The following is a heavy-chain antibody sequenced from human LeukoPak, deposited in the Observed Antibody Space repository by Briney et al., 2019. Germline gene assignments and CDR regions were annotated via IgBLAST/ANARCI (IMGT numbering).Heavy chain of an antibody. CDR1: GFTVNNNY. J-gene: IGHJ4*02. D-gene: IGHD2-15*01. Sequence: PGGSLRLSCAASGFTVNNNYMTWVRQAPGRGLEWVSVIYSGGSTYYADSMKGRFTISRDNSKNTLYLQMNSLRAEDTAVYYCARGTCSGTYCDWGQGTLVTVSS. CDR3: ARGTCSGTYCD. V-gene: IGHV3-53*01. CDR2: IYSGGST.